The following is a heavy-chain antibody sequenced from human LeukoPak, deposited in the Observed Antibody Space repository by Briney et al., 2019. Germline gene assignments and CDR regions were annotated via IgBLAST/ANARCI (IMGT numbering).Heavy chain of an antibody. Sequence: GESLKISCKASGYNFNREWIGWVRQMPGKGLEWVGIIYPDDSDTRYNPSFQGQVAISVDKSITTAFLQWRSLEASDSAMNYCARMNGVIYLYYFDYWAQGTLVTVST. CDR2: IYPDDSDT. J-gene: IGHJ4*02. V-gene: IGHV5-51*01. CDR3: ARMNGVIYLYYFDY. D-gene: IGHD3-16*01. CDR1: GYNFNREW.